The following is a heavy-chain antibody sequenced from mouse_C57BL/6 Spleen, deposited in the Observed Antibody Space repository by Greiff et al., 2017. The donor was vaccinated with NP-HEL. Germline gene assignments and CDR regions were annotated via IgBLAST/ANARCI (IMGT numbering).Heavy chain of an antibody. J-gene: IGHJ4*01. CDR3: ARGDGPYAMDY. CDR1: GFTFSDYY. V-gene: IGHV5-16*01. Sequence: EVKLVESEGGLVQPGSSMKLSCTASGFTFSDYYMAWVRQVPEKGLEWVANINYDGSSTYYLDSLKSRFIISRDNAKNILYLQMSSLKSEDTATYYCARGDGPYAMDYWGQGTSVTVSS. CDR2: INYDGSST. D-gene: IGHD2-3*01.